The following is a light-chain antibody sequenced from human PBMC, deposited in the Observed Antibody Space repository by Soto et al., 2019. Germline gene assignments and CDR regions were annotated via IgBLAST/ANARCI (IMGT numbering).Light chain of an antibody. J-gene: IGKJ2*01. V-gene: IGKV3-15*01. CDR3: QQYDIWPPYT. CDR2: DAS. Sequence: EVVMPQSPASLSASPGERVTLSCRASQNIRSSLAWYQQRPGQAPRLLIYDASTRATGIPPRFSGGGSGTEFTVTISSLQSEDFAIYYCQQYDIWPPYTFGQGTKVDI. CDR1: QNIRSS.